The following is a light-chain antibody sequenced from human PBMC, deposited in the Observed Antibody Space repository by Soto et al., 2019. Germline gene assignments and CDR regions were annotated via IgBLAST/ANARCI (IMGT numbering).Light chain of an antibody. CDR1: QSVISN. J-gene: IGKJ1*01. Sequence: EIVRTQSPPNLSLPPAERATLSCWASQSVISNLAWYEQKPGQTPRLLIYDASNRATGIPARFSGSGSGTDFTLTISSLEPQDFAVYYCQQRCNWRLTFGQGTKV. CDR2: DAS. CDR3: QQRCNWRLT. V-gene: IGKV3-11*01.